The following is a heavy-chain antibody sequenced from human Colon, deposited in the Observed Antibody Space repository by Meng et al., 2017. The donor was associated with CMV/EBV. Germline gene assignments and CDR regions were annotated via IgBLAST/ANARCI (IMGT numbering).Heavy chain of an antibody. Sequence: HPPLVGTRHRVVKPSTTLSSLCPSPWSPDGSNTLCWGWARQPPGKGLEWIGSVSSGGNTDYNPSLKSRVTISVDTSKRQFSLKVNSLTAADTAVYYCAKESIGKWQFPDYFDSWGQGILVTVSS. J-gene: IGHJ4*02. D-gene: IGHD3-10*01. V-gene: IGHV4-39*07. CDR1: WSPDGSNTLC. CDR2: VSSGGNT. CDR3: AKESIGKWQFPDYFDS.